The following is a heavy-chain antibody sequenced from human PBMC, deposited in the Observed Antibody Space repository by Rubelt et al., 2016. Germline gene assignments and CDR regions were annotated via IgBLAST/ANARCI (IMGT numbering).Heavy chain of an antibody. V-gene: IGHV4-39*07. J-gene: IGHJ4*02. CDR1: GDSFVSSNYF. CDR3: ARDYGGRFDY. D-gene: IGHD4-23*01. Sequence: QLQLQESGPGLVKPSETLSLTCTVSGDSFVSSNYFWAWLRQPPGKGLEWIGGVSSSGNTFYNPSLKSRVAISVATSKSQFSLKVSSVTAADTAMFYCARDYGGRFDYWGQGALVTVSS. CDR2: VSSSGNT.